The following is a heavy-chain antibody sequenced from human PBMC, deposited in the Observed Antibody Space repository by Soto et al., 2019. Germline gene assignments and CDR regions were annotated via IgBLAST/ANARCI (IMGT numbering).Heavy chain of an antibody. V-gene: IGHV4-4*02. CDR3: ARGSGSFDY. D-gene: IGHD3-10*01. CDR1: GDSISRSTW. J-gene: IGHJ4*02. CDR2: MYHVGSF. Sequence: QVQLQESGPGLVKPSGTLSLTCAVSGDSISRSTWWSWVRQPPGKGLEWIGEMYHVGSFNYNPSLKGRVSIVVDKSKNQFSLKLNSVTAADTAVYYCARGSGSFDYWGQGALVTVSS.